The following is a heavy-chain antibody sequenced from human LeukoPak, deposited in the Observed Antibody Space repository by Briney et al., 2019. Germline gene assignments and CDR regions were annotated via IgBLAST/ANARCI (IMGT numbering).Heavy chain of an antibody. CDR1: GYSISSGYY. Sequence: SETLSLTCTVSGYSISSGYYWGWIRQPPGKGLEWIGSIYHSGSTYYNPSLKSRVTISVDTSKSQFSLKLSSVTAADTAVYYCARDGVLYNWFDPWGQGTLVTVSS. CDR2: IYHSGST. V-gene: IGHV4-38-2*02. J-gene: IGHJ5*02. CDR3: ARDGVLYNWFDP. D-gene: IGHD2-8*02.